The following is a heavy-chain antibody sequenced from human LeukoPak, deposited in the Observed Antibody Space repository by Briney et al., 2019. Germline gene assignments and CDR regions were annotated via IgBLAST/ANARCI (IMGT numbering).Heavy chain of an antibody. J-gene: IGHJ5*02. CDR2: IYYSGST. V-gene: IGHV4-59*01. CDR3: ARFIVVVEENWFDP. D-gene: IGHD2-15*01. Sequence: SETLSLTCTVSGGSISSYYWSWIRQPPGKGLEWIGYIYYSGSTNYNPSLKSRVTISVDTSKNQFSLKPSSVTAADTAVYYCARFIVVVEENWFDPWGQGTLVTVSS. CDR1: GGSISSYY.